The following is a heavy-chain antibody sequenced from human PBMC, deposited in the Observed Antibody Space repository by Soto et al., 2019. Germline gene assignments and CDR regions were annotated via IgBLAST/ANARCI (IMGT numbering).Heavy chain of an antibody. Sequence: GGALRLSCAAAGGSFSSYCMNWVRQAPGKGLEWVSSISSSSSYIYYADSVKGRFTISRENAKNSLYLQMNSLRAKDTAVYYCARGRIAVAGTINYWGQGTLVTGSS. CDR3: ARGRIAVAGTINY. V-gene: IGHV3-21*01. J-gene: IGHJ4*02. D-gene: IGHD6-19*01. CDR1: GGSFSSYC. CDR2: ISSSSSYI.